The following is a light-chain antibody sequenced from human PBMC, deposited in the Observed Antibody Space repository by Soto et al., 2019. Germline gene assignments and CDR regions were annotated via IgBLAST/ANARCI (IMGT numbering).Light chain of an antibody. CDR1: SSDVGGYNY. CDR3: SSYTSSRTLYV. Sequence: QSALTQPASVSGSPGQSITISCTGTSSDVGGYNYVSWYQQHPGKAPKLMIYDVSNQRSGVSYRFSGSKSGNTASLTISGLQSEDEADYSCSSYTSSRTLYVFGTGTKLTVL. V-gene: IGLV2-14*01. J-gene: IGLJ1*01. CDR2: DVS.